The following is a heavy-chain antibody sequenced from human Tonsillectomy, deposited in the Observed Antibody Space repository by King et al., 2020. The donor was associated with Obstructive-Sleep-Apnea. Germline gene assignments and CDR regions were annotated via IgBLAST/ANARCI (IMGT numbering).Heavy chain of an antibody. CDR3: ARQSEILTAYFH. D-gene: IGHD3-9*01. V-gene: IGHV4-59*08. CDR2: IYYSGST. J-gene: IGHJ4*02. Sequence: MQLQESGPGLVKPSETLSLTCTVSGGSISSYYWSWIRQPPGKGLEWIGYIYYSGSTSYNPSLKSRVTISVDTSKNQFSLKLSSVTAADTAVYYCARQSEILTAYFHWGQGALVTVSS. CDR1: GGSISSYY.